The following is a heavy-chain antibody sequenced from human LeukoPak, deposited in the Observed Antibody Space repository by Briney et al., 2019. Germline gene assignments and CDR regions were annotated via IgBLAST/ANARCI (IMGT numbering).Heavy chain of an antibody. CDR3: ASSPGSSGYCDY. CDR2: IIPIFGTA. D-gene: IGHD3-3*01. J-gene: IGHJ4*02. V-gene: IGHV1-69*05. Sequence: SVKVSCKASGYTFPSYGISWVRQAPGQGLEWMGGIIPIFGTANYAQKFQGRVTITTDESTSTAYMELSSLRSEDTAVYYCASSPGSSGYCDYWGQGTLVTVSS. CDR1: GYTFPSYG.